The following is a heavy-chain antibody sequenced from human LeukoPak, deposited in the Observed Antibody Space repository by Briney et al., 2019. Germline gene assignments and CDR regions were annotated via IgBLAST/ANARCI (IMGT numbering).Heavy chain of an antibody. Sequence: GGSLRLSCAASGFTFSSYGMHWVRQAPGKGLEWVAFIRYDGSNKYYADSVKGRFTISRDNSKNTLYLQMNSLRAEDTAVYYCAKDYDCWSGYYLGGYFDYWGQGTLVTVSS. CDR1: GFTFSSYG. D-gene: IGHD3-3*01. J-gene: IGHJ4*02. CDR3: AKDYDCWSGYYLGGYFDY. CDR2: IRYDGSNK. V-gene: IGHV3-30*02.